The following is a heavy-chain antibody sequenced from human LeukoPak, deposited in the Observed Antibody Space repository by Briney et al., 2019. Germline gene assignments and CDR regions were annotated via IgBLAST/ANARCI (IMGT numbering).Heavy chain of an antibody. D-gene: IGHD6-19*01. CDR1: GGSISSSSYY. CDR3: ARLNSGVAGLGAFDI. CDR2: IYHSGST. Sequence: PSETLSLTCTVSGGSISSSSYYWGWIRQPPGKGLEWIGSIYHSGSTYYNPSLKSRVTISVDTSKNQFSLKLSSVTAADTAVYYCARLNSGVAGLGAFDIWGQGTMVTVSS. J-gene: IGHJ3*02. V-gene: IGHV4-39*07.